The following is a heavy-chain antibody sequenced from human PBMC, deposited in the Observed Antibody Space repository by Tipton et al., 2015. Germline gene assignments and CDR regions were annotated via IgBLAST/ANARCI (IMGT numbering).Heavy chain of an antibody. CDR1: AYSISSDYC. CDR2: ISHSGNT. V-gene: IGHV4-38-2*01. CDR3: ARKPVVRGAYYYFDY. J-gene: IGHJ4*02. D-gene: IGHD3-10*01. Sequence: TLSLTCAVSAYSISSDYCWGWIRQPPGKGLEWIGSISHSGNTYYNPSLKSRVTMSRDTSKNQFSLKLTSVTAADTAVYYCARKPVVRGAYYYFDYWGQGTLVTVSS.